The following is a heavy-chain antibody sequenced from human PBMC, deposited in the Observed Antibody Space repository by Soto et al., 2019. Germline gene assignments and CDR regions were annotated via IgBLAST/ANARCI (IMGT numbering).Heavy chain of an antibody. CDR2: IYYSGST. D-gene: IGHD3-9*01. CDR1: GGSISSYY. J-gene: IGHJ4*02. CDR3: ARVRREYDILTGYYGSDFDY. Sequence: SETLSLTCTVSGGSISSYYWSWIRQPPGKGLEWIGYIYYSGSTNYNPSLKSRVTISVDTSKNQFSLKLSSVTAADTAVYYCARVRREYDILTGYYGSDFDYWGQGTLVTVSS. V-gene: IGHV4-59*01.